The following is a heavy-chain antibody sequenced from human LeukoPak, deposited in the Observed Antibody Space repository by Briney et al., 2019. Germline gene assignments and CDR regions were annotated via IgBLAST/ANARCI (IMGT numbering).Heavy chain of an antibody. CDR3: ARGPEPPLRFLEWLLFG. Sequence: ASVKVSCKASGGTFSSYAISWVRQAPGQGLEWMGGIIPIFGTANYAQKFQGRVTITTDESTSTAYMELSSLRSEDTAVYYCARGPEPPLRFLEWLLFGWGQGTMVTVSS. CDR2: IIPIFGTA. D-gene: IGHD3-3*01. V-gene: IGHV1-69*05. J-gene: IGHJ3*01. CDR1: GGTFSSYA.